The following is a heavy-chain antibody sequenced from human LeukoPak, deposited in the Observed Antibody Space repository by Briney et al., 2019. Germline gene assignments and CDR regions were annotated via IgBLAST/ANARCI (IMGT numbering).Heavy chain of an antibody. CDR1: GASISIYS. J-gene: IGHJ3*02. CDR3: EKSNRYCDSASCYEAFDI. D-gene: IGHD2-2*01. Sequence: PSETLSLTCTVSGASISIYSWSWIRQPPGQGLEWIGYIYYSGSPNYNPSLKSRVTMSVDASKNQFSLKVSSVIAADTAVYYCEKSNRYCDSASCYEAFDIWGQGTMVTVSS. V-gene: IGHV4-59*01. CDR2: IYYSGSP.